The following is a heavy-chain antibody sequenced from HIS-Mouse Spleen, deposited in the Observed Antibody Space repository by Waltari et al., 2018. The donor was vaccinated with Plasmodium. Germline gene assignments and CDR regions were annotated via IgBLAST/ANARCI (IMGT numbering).Heavy chain of an antibody. V-gene: IGHV3-7*01. Sequence: EVQLVESWVGLVQPGGSLSLPGPPSACPFSSYWLSWVRQAPGKGLEWVANIKQDGSEKYYGDSVKGRFTISRDNAKNSLYLQMNSLRAEDTAVYYCASSWYWYFDLWGRGTLVTVSS. CDR1: ACPFSSYW. D-gene: IGHD6-13*01. J-gene: IGHJ2*01. CDR2: IKQDGSEK. CDR3: ASSWYWYFDL.